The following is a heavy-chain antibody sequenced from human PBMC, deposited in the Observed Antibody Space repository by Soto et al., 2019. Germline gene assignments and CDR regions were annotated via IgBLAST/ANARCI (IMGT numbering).Heavy chain of an antibody. CDR2: IYPSGSI. CDR3: DTYAAFANYYFGY. CDR1: GVSISSSGYS. V-gene: IGHV4-30-2*01. Sequence: SETLSLTCAVSGVSISSSGYSWSWIRQPPGKGLEWIGYIYPSGSIFYNPSLNSRVTISADTSNNQFSLKLTSVTAADTAVYFCDTYAAFANYYFGYWGRGTLVTVSS. D-gene: IGHD3-16*01. J-gene: IGHJ4*02.